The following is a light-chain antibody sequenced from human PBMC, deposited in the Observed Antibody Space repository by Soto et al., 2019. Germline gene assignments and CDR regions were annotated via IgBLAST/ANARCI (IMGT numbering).Light chain of an antibody. CDR2: DAS. CDR1: QSVSTY. J-gene: IGKJ4*01. CDR3: QQRSNWPPLT. V-gene: IGKV3-11*01. Sequence: EIGLTQSPATLSLSPGERATLSCRASQSVSTYFAWYQQKPGQAPRLLIYDASNRATGIPARFSGSGSGTDFALTISSLEPEDFAGYFCQQRSNWPPLTFGGGIKVEIK.